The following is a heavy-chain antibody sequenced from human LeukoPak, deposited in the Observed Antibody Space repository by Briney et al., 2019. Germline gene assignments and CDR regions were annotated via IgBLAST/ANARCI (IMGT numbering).Heavy chain of an antibody. D-gene: IGHD6-19*01. CDR2: IYYSGST. CDR1: GGSISSSSYY. V-gene: IGHV4-39*07. CDR3: ARISSVWLKDYYYYMDV. Sequence: SETLSLTCIVSGGSISSSSYYWGWIRQPPGKGLEWIGSIYYSGSTSYYPSLKSRVTISVDTSKNQFSLKLTSLTAADTAVYYCARISSVWLKDYYYYMDVWSKGTTVTVSS. J-gene: IGHJ6*03.